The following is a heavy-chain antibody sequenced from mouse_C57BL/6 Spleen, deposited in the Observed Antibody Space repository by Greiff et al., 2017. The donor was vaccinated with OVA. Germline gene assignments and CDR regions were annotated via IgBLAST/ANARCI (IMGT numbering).Heavy chain of an antibody. D-gene: IGHD4-1*01. CDR1: GYTFTDYE. CDR3: TRAPNCYFDD. CDR2: IDPETGGT. Sequence: VQLQQSGAELVRPGASVTLSCKASGYTFTDYEMHWVKQTPVHGLEWIGAIDPETGGTAYNQKFKGKAILTADKASSTAFMELRSLTSEDSAVYYCTRAPNCYFDDWGQGTTLTVAS. J-gene: IGHJ2*01. V-gene: IGHV1-15*01.